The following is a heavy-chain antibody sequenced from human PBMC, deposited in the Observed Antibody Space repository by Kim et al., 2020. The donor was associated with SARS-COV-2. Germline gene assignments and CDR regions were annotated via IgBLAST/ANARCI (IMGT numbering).Heavy chain of an antibody. V-gene: IGHV4-31*02. Sequence: NPSLKSRATVSIDTSNNQFSLKLTSMTAADTAVYFCARVGGFPTALQYFQHWGQGTLVTVSS. CDR3: ARVGGFPTALQYFQH. D-gene: IGHD3-16*01. J-gene: IGHJ1*01.